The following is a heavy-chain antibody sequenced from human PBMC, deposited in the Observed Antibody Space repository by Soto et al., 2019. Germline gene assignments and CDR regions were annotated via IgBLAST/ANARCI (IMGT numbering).Heavy chain of an antibody. D-gene: IGHD5-12*01. CDR2: IKSKTDGGTT. CDR3: ARTWLRALDY. V-gene: IGHV3-15*01. J-gene: IGHJ4*02. CDR1: GFTFSNAW. Sequence: EVQLVESGGGLVKPGGSLRLSCAASGFTFSNAWMSWVRQAPGKGLEWVGRIKSKTDGGTTDYAAPVKGRFTISRDNAKNSLYLQMNSLRAEDTAVYYCARTWLRALDYWGQGTLVTVSS.